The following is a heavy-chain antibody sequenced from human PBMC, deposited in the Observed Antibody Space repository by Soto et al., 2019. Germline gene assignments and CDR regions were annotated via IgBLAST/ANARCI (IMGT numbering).Heavy chain of an antibody. D-gene: IGHD3-3*01. J-gene: IGHJ4*02. V-gene: IGHV5-51*01. CDR2: INPGDSDT. CDR3: ARCDFWSGYTPRILTDY. Sequence: GESLKISCEGSGFSFSKYNIGWVRQMPGKGLEWMGIINPGDSDTRYSPSFQGQVTISADKSISTAYLQWSTLKASDTATYYCARCDFWSGYTPRILTDYWGQGTLVTVSS. CDR1: GFSFSKYN.